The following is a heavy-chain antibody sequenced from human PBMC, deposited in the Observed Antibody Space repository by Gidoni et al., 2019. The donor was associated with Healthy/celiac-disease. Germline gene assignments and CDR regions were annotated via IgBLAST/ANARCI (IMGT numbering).Heavy chain of an antibody. V-gene: IGHV3-23*01. CDR1: GLTCGSDA. J-gene: IGHJ4*02. CDR3: AKVSDYGDYVIPPFDY. D-gene: IGHD4-17*01. Sequence: EVQLLESGGGLGQPGGSLRLTCAASGLTCGSDAMSWVRQAPGKGLEWFSAISGSGGRTYYADSVKGWFTISRDNSKNTLYLQMSSLRAEDTAVYYCAKVSDYGDYVIPPFDYWGQGTLVTVSS. CDR2: ISGSGGRT.